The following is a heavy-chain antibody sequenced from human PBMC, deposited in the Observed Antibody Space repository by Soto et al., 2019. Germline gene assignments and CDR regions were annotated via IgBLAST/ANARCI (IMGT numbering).Heavy chain of an antibody. CDR1: GYSFANNW. V-gene: IGHV5-51*01. Sequence: PGESLKISCKGSGYSFANNWIAWVRQMPGKGLEWMGIIYPADSDTKYSPSFQGQVTISADKSTSTAYLQCSSLTASDTAMYFCAQTLYDLWSGGLNSFASGMEVWGQGTPVAVAS. CDR3: AQTLYDLWSGGLNSFASGMEV. D-gene: IGHD3-3*01. J-gene: IGHJ6*02. CDR2: IYPADSDT.